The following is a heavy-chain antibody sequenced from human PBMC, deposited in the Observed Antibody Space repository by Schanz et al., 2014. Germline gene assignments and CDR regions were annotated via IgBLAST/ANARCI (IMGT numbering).Heavy chain of an antibody. CDR3: AKDHPSSGWPAFDV. CDR2: ISSSGGHI. J-gene: IGHJ4*02. V-gene: IGHV3-21*04. D-gene: IGHD6-19*01. Sequence: VQLVESGGGLVRPGGSLRLSCSGFTVSAYSANWVRQAPGKGLEWVSSISSSGGHIYYADSVKGRFTITRDLSSNTLYLQMNSLRADDSAIYYCAKDHPSSGWPAFDVWGQGTQVTVSS. CDR1: GFTVSAYS.